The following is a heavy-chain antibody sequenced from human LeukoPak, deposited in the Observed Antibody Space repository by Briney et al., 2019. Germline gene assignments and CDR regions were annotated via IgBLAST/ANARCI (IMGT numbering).Heavy chain of an antibody. D-gene: IGHD5-18*01. CDR1: GFTFSSYG. V-gene: IGHV3-30*03. Sequence: GGSLRLSCAASGFTFSSYGMHWVRQAPGKGLEWVAVISYDGSNKYYADSVKGRFTISRDNSKNTLYLQMNSLRAEDTAVYYCARPVNTAMVTPFDCWGQGTLVTVSS. CDR2: ISYDGSNK. J-gene: IGHJ4*02. CDR3: ARPVNTAMVTPFDC.